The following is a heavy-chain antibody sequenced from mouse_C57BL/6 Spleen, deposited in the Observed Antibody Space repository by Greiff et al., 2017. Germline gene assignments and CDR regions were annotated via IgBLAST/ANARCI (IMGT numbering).Heavy chain of an antibody. CDR1: GYTFTSYW. V-gene: IGHV1-55*01. J-gene: IGHJ3*01. CDR3: ARPYDYGGTGFAY. CDR2: IYPGSGST. D-gene: IGHD2-4*01. Sequence: QVQLQQSGAELVKPGASVKMSCKASGYTFTSYWITWVKQRPGQGLEWIGDIYPGSGSTNYNEKFKSKTTLTVDTSSSTAYMQLSSLTSEDSAVYYCARPYDYGGTGFAYRGTGVMVTVAA.